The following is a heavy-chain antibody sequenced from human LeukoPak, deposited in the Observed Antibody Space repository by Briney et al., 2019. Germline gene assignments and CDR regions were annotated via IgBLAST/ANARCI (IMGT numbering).Heavy chain of an antibody. CDR2: INHSGST. J-gene: IGHJ4*02. CDR3: ARSFYDCSGYYYYDYFDY. V-gene: IGHV4-34*01. D-gene: IGHD3-22*01. Sequence: SETLSLTCAVYGGSFSGYYWSWIRQPPGKGLEWIGEINHSGSTNYNPSLKSRVTISVDTSKNQFSLKLSSVTAADTAVYYCARSFYDCSGYYYYDYFDYWGQGTLVTVSS. CDR1: GGSFSGYY.